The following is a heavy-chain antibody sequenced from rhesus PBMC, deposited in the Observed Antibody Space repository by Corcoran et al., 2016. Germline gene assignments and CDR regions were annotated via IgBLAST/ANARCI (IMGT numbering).Heavy chain of an antibody. CDR1: GLTFSSSA. CDR3: TTDEVAAATGGRFDV. J-gene: IGHJ5-1*01. Sequence: EVWLVESGGGLVQPGGYRRLSCVTFGLTFSSSAMNRVRPVFVKGLEWVGRIRSKSNNYETGYAASVKGRFTISRDDSKNTAYLQMNSLKTEDTAVYYCTTDEVAAATGGRFDVWGAGVLVTVSS. V-gene: IGHV3-118*01. D-gene: IGHD6-43*01. CDR2: IRSKSNNYET.